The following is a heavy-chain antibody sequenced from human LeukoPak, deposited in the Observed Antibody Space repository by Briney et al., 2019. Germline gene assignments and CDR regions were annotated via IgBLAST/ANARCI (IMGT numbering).Heavy chain of an antibody. J-gene: IGHJ4*02. CDR2: ISYDGSNK. Sequence: PGGSLRLSCAASGFPVSSNYMSWVRQAPGKGLEWVAVISYDGSNKYYADSVKGRFTISRDNSKNTLYLQMNSLRAEDTAVYYCAKDRFDYWGQGTLVTVSS. CDR1: GFPVSSNY. CDR3: AKDRFDY. V-gene: IGHV3-30*18.